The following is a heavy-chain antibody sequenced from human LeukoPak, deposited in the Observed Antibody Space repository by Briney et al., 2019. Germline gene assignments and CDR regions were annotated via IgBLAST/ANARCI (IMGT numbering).Heavy chain of an antibody. V-gene: IGHV3-30*03. Sequence: GGSLRLSCAASGFTFSSYGMHWVRQAPGKGLEWVAVISYDGSNKYYADSVKGRFTISRDNSRNILYLQVGSLKSEDTAVYYCARGWLRWFQTDYWGQGTLVTVSS. CDR1: GFTFSSYG. D-gene: IGHD4-23*01. CDR3: ARGWLRWFQTDY. CDR2: ISYDGSNK. J-gene: IGHJ4*02.